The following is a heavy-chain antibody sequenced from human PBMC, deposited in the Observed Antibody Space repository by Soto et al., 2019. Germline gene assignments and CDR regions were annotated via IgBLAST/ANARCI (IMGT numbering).Heavy chain of an antibody. CDR1: GFTFSSYA. J-gene: IGHJ4*02. CDR2: ISYDGSNK. V-gene: IGHV3-30-3*01. Sequence: PGGSLRLSCAASGFTFSSYAMHWVRQAPGKGLEWVAVISYDGSNKYYADSVKGRFTISRDNSKHTLYLQMNSLRAEDTAVYYCARDLYDSSGCLDYWGQGTMVTVSS. D-gene: IGHD3-22*01. CDR3: ARDLYDSSGCLDY.